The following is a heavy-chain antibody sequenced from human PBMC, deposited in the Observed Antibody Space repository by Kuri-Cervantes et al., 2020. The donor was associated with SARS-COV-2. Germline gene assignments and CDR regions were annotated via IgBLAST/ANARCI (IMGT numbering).Heavy chain of an antibody. CDR3: ARWLLAAASIGAFDF. CDR2: ISAYNGNT. V-gene: IGHV1-18*04. J-gene: IGHJ3*01. CDR1: GYIFISYG. Sequence: ASVKVSCKTSGYIFISYGIRWVRQAPGQGLEWMGRISAYNGNTKHAQDLQGRVTMATDTSTSTVYMEPRSLTSDDTAVYYCARWLLAAASIGAFDFWGQGTMVTVSS. D-gene: IGHD6-13*01.